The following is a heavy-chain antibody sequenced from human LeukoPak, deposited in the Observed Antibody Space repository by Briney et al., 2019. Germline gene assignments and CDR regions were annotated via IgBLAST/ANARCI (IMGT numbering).Heavy chain of an antibody. J-gene: IGHJ4*02. CDR3: ARDRFSEVADPFDH. CDR2: ISSSGSTI. V-gene: IGHV3-48*03. CDR1: GFTFSSYE. Sequence: GGSLRLSCAASGFTFSSYEMNWVRQAPGKGLEGVSYISSSGSTIYYADSVKGRFTISRDNAKNSLYLQMNSLRGEDMAVYYCARDRFSEVADPFDHWGQGTLVTVSS. D-gene: IGHD6-19*01.